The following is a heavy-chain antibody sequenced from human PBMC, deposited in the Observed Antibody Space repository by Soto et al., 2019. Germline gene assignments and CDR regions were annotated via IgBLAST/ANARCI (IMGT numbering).Heavy chain of an antibody. V-gene: IGHV4-59*01. J-gene: IGHJ5*02. CDR1: GGSISSYY. Sequence: PSETLSLTCTVSGGSISSYYWSWIRQPPGKGLEWIGYIYYSGSTNYNPSLKSRVTISVDTSKNQFSLKLSSVTAADTAVYYCARGGYCSGGSCYCFDPWGQGTLVTVSS. D-gene: IGHD2-15*01. CDR2: IYYSGST. CDR3: ARGGYCSGGSCYCFDP.